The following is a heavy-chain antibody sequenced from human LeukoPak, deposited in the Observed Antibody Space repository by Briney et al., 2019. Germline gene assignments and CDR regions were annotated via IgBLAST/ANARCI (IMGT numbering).Heavy chain of an antibody. CDR3: ARAPVQYCGGDCYAFDI. V-gene: IGHV3-74*01. CDR2: IISDGSST. CDR1: GFTFSNFW. Sequence: PGGSLRLSCAASGFTFSNFWMHWVRQAPGKGLVWVSRIISDGSSTTYADSVKGRFTISRDNAKNTLYLQMNSLRAGDTAMFYCARAPVQYCGGDCYAFDIWGQGTMVTVSS. D-gene: IGHD2-21*02. J-gene: IGHJ3*02.